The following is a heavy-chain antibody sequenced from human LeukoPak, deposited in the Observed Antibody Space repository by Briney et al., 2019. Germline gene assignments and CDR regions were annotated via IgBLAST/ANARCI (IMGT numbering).Heavy chain of an antibody. CDR3: AKLGYCSGGSCAARRHDAFDV. CDR2: ISYDGSNK. V-gene: IGHV3-30*18. Sequence: PGRSLRLSCAASGFTFSSYGMHWVRQAPGKGLEWVAVISYDGSNKYYADSVKGRFTISRDNSKNTLYLQMNSLRAEDTAVYYCAKLGYCSGGSCAARRHDAFDVWGQGTMVTVSS. CDR1: GFTFSSYG. J-gene: IGHJ3*01. D-gene: IGHD2-15*01.